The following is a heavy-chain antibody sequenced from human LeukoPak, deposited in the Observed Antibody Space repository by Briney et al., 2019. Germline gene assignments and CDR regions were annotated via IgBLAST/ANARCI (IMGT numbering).Heavy chain of an antibody. CDR2: MNPNSGNT. Sequence: GASVKVSCRASGYTFTNYNIDWVRQATGQGLEWIGWMNPNSGNTGYAQKFQGRVTITRNTSISTAYMELSSLRSEDTAVYYCARGRVGSGWYDFYYYYYMDVWGKGTTVTVSS. D-gene: IGHD6-19*01. V-gene: IGHV1-8*01. CDR3: ARGRVGSGWYDFYYYYYMDV. CDR1: GYTFTNYN. J-gene: IGHJ6*03.